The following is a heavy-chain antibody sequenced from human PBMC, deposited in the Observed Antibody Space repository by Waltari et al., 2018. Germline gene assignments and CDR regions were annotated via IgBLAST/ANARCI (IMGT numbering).Heavy chain of an antibody. J-gene: IGHJ3*02. CDR3: ARRTRDGSGAFDI. D-gene: IGHD3-10*01. Sequence: QVQLVQSGAEVKKPGSSVKVSCKASGGTFSSYAISWGRQAPGQGLEWMGRIIPIFGTANYAQKCQGRVTITADKSTSTAYMALSSLRSEDTAVYYCARRTRDGSGAFDIWGQGTMVTVSS. CDR1: GGTFSSYA. CDR2: IIPIFGTA. V-gene: IGHV1-69*08.